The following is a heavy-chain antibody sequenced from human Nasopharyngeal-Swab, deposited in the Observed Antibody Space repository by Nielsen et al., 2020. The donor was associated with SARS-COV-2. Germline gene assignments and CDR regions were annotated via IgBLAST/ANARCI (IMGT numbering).Heavy chain of an antibody. CDR3: ARRVSSSGFDAFDI. V-gene: IGHV5-51*01. J-gene: IGHJ3*02. CDR1: GYSFDRYW. CDR2: IYPGDSDV. D-gene: IGHD3-22*01. Sequence: GESLKISCKDSGYSFDRYWIGWVRQMPGKGLEWMGIIYPGDSDVRYSPSLQGRVTISADKSINTAYIQWSSLKASDTAIYYCARRVSSSGFDAFDIWGQGTLVTVSS.